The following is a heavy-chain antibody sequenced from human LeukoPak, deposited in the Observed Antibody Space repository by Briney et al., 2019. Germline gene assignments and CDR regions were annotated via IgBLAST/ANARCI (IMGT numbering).Heavy chain of an antibody. V-gene: IGHV3-7*01. Sequence: GGSLRLSCAASGFTFSSYWMSWVRQAPGKGLEWVANIKQDGSEKYYVDSVKGRFTISRDNAKNSLYLQMNSLRAEDTAVYYCASLSSPDNFDYWGQGTLVTVSS. CDR2: IKQDGSEK. CDR1: GFTFSSYW. D-gene: IGHD6-19*01. CDR3: ASLSSPDNFDY. J-gene: IGHJ4*02.